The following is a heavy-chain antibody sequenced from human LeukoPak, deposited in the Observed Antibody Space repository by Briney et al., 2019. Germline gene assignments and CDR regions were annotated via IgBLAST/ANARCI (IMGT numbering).Heavy chain of an antibody. J-gene: IGHJ6*03. CDR2: INSDGSST. CDR1: GFTFSSYW. Sequence: GGSLRLSCAASGFTFSSYWMHWVRQAPGKGLVWVSRINSDGSSTSYADSVKGRFTISRDNAKNTLFLQMNSLRAEDTAVYYCAKGYDSIYYYYYFMDVWGKGTTVTISS. D-gene: IGHD3-22*01. CDR3: AKGYDSIYYYYYFMDV. V-gene: IGHV3-74*01.